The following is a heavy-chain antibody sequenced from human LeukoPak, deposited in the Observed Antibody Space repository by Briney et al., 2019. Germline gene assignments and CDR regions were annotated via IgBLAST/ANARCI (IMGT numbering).Heavy chain of an antibody. CDR1: GFTFSSYA. J-gene: IGHJ4*02. D-gene: IGHD4-11*01. CDR2: ISGSGGST. V-gene: IGHV3-23*01. CDR3: AKDSKGPQDGY. Sequence: GGSLRLSCAASGFTFSSYAMSWVPQAPGKGLEWVSAISGSGGSTYYADSVKCRFTISRDNSKNTLYLKMNSLRAEDTAVYYCAKDSKGPQDGYWGQGTLVTVSS.